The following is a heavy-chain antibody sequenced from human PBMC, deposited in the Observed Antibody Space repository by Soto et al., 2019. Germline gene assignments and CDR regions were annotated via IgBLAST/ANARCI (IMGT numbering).Heavy chain of an antibody. V-gene: IGHV4-34*01. CDR2: INHSGST. Sequence: SETLSLTCAVYGGSFSGYYWSWIRQPPGKGLEWIGEINHSGSTNYNPSLKSRVTISVDTSKDQFSLKLSSVTAADTAVYYCASQDRTPTEDIVVVPAAIRFDYWGQGTLVTVSS. J-gene: IGHJ4*02. CDR1: GGSFSGYY. D-gene: IGHD2-2*01. CDR3: ASQDRTPTEDIVVVPAAIRFDY.